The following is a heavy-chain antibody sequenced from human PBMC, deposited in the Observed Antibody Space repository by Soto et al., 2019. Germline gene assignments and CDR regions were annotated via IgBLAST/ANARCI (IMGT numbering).Heavy chain of an antibody. V-gene: IGHV3-30*18. D-gene: IGHD3-9*01. CDR2: VTDDSSEK. CDR3: GKAGGSELRYFDWPEVGV. Sequence: QVHVVESWGGVVQPGTSLRLSCTASGFSFFNYGFAWIRQAPGKGLEWVAVVTDDSSEKYYADSVKGRFTISRDNSKNTVYLQMDSLQHNDSALYYCGKAGGSELRYFDWPEVGVWGQGTLVTVSS. CDR1: GFSFFNYG. J-gene: IGHJ4*02.